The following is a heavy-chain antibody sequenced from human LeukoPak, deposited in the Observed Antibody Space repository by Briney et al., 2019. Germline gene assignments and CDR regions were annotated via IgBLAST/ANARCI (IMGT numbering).Heavy chain of an antibody. Sequence: GGSLRLSCAASGFTVSSNYMSWVRQAPGKGLEWVSVIYDGGSTYYADSVKGRFTISRDNSKNMLYLQMNSLRAEDTAVYYCARDLGRAGVYYYYGMDVWGQGTTVTVSS. CDR2: IYDGGST. CDR1: GFTVSSNY. V-gene: IGHV3-53*01. CDR3: ARDLGRAGVYYYYGMDV. J-gene: IGHJ6*02. D-gene: IGHD3-10*01.